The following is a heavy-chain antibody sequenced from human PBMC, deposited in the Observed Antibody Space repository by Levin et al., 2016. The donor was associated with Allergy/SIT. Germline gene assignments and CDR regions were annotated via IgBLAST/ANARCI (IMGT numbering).Heavy chain of an antibody. CDR3: ARDNWNYYYYYYYGMDV. D-gene: IGHD1-7*01. CDR2: INHSGST. V-gene: IGHV4-34*01. CDR1: GGSFSGYY. J-gene: IGHJ6*02. Sequence: SETLSLTCAVSGGSFSGYYWSWIRQPPGKGLEWIGEINHSGSTNYNPSLKSRVTISVDTSKNQFSLKLSSVTAADTAVYYCARDNWNYYYYYYYGMDVWGQGTTVTVSS.